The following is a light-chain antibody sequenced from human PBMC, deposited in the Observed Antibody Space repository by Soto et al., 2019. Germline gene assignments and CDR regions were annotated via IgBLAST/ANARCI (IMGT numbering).Light chain of an antibody. CDR3: ATWDDSLSVL. V-gene: IGLV1-47*01. Sequence: QSVLTQPPSASGTPGQRVTMSCSGSSSNIGSHYVYWYQQLPGTAPKVLLYRNNQRPSGVPDRFSGSKSGTSASLAISGLRSEDEADYCATWDDSLSVLFGGETKLTVL. J-gene: IGLJ2*01. CDR2: RNN. CDR1: SSNIGSHY.